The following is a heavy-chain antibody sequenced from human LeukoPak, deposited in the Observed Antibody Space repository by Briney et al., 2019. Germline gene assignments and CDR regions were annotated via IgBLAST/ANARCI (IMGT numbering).Heavy chain of an antibody. CDR1: GGSFSGYY. CDR2: INHSGST. CDR3: ARGPRVVPANDGYYYMDV. Sequence: PSETLSLTCAVCGGSFSGYYWSWLRQPPGKELAWIGEINHSGSTNYNPSLKRRVTISVDTSNNQFSLNLSSVTAADSAVQYCARGPRVVPANDGYYYMDVWGKATAVTVS. V-gene: IGHV4-34*01. J-gene: IGHJ6*03. D-gene: IGHD2-2*01.